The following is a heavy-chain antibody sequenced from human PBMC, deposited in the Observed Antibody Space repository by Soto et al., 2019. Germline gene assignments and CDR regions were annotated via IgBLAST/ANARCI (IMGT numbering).Heavy chain of an antibody. CDR2: IDGSGAGA. Sequence: EVQLLESGGGLVQPGGSLRLSCAASGFTFRSYAMSWVRQAPGRGLECVSSIDGSGAGAYYADSVKGRFTISRDNSKNTLALQMNGLRAEDTAVYYCAKGDILTGSKEGWDYWGQGTLVTVSS. CDR1: GFTFRSYA. CDR3: AKGDILTGSKEGWDY. D-gene: IGHD3-9*01. J-gene: IGHJ4*02. V-gene: IGHV3-23*01.